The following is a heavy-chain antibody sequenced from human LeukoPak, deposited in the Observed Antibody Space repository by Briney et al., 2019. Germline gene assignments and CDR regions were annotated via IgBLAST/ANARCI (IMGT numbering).Heavy chain of an antibody. CDR1: GGSISTNINY. V-gene: IGHV4-39*01. J-gene: IGHJ3*02. CDR3: ARASVFGVSRFDVFDI. CDR2: VLNSGDT. D-gene: IGHD3-3*01. Sequence: PSETLSLTCTVSGGSISTNINYWGWIRQPPGKGLEWIGSVLNSGDTYYNPSLWSRVTISVDTSKNQFSLNLSSVTAADTAVYYCARASVFGVSRFDVFDIWGQGTMVTVSS.